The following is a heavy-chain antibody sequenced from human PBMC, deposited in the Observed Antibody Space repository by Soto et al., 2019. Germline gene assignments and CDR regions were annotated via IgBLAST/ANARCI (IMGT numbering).Heavy chain of an antibody. CDR2: VTANGGST. CDR3: ASLGVGDWANYYYYYGMDV. Sequence: GGSRRLSWPATGFTFSFYAMTWVRQAPGKGLGWVSAVTANGGSTYSADSVKGRFTISRDNSKNTLFLQMNSLRAEDTAVYYCASLGVGDWANYYYYYGMDVWGQGTTVTVSS. D-gene: IGHD2-21*02. CDR1: GFTFSFYA. V-gene: IGHV3-23*01. J-gene: IGHJ6*02.